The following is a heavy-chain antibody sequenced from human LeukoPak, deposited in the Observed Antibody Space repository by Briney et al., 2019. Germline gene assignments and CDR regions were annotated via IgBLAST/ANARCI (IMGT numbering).Heavy chain of an antibody. CDR2: IYPGDSDT. J-gene: IGHJ4*02. CDR1: GYSFTSYW. CDR3: ATGRGSGSYYLLFDY. D-gene: IGHD3-10*01. Sequence: GESLKISCKGSGYSFTSYWIGWVRQMPGKGLEWMGIIYPGDSDTRYSPSFQGQVTISADKSISTAYLQWSSLKASDTAMYYCATGRGSGSYYLLFDYWGQGTLVTVSS. V-gene: IGHV5-51*01.